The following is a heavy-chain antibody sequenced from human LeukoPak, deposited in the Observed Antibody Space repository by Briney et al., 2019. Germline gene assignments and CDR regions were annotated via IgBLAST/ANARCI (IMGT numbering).Heavy chain of an antibody. CDR1: GGTFSSYA. J-gene: IGHJ6*03. D-gene: IGHD3-16*01. V-gene: IGHV1-69*13. Sequence: GASVKFSCKASGGTFSSYAISWVRQAPGQGLEWMGGIIPIFGTANYAQKFQGRVTITADESTSTAYMELSSLRSEDTAVYYCARIKGEHYYYYYMDVWGKGTTVTVSS. CDR2: IIPIFGTA. CDR3: ARIKGEHYYYYYMDV.